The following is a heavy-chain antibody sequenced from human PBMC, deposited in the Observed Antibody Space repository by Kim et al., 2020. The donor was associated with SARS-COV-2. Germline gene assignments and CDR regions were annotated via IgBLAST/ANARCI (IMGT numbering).Heavy chain of an antibody. CDR2: IDNIGREI. Sequence: GGSLRLSCEASGFTFSDHYMTWIRQAPGKGLEWVSFIDNIGREIYYADSVRGRFTVSRDAAESSLYLQMNSLRAEDTAMYYCARGHWGLDFWGQGALVTVSS. J-gene: IGHJ4*02. CDR3: ARGHWGLDF. D-gene: IGHD7-27*01. V-gene: IGHV3-11*01. CDR1: GFTFSDHY.